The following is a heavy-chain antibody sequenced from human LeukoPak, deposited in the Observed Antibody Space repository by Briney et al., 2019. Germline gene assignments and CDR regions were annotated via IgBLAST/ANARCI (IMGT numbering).Heavy chain of an antibody. J-gene: IGHJ6*02. V-gene: IGHV4-59*01. CDR3: ARVPNTKLRFLEWFDYGMDV. CDR1: GGSISSYY. Sequence: KPSETLSLTCTVSGGSISSYYWSWIRQPPGKGLEWIGYIYDSGSTNYNPSLKSRVTISVDTSKNQFSLKLSSVTAADTAVYYCARVPNTKLRFLEWFDYGMDVWGQGTTVTVSS. D-gene: IGHD3-3*01. CDR2: IYDSGST.